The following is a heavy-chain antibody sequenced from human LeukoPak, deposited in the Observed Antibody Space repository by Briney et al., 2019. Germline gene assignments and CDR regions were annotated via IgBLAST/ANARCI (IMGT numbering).Heavy chain of an antibody. CDR1: GFTFSSYA. CDR3: AKASYCSSTSWYPSNPNWFDP. Sequence: PGGSLRLSCAASGFTFSSYAMSWVRQAPGKGLEWVSAISGSGGSTYYADSVKGRFTISRDNSKNTLYLQMNSLRAEDTAVYYCAKASYCSSTSWYPSNPNWFDPWGQGTLVTVSS. V-gene: IGHV3-23*01. CDR2: ISGSGGST. D-gene: IGHD2-2*01. J-gene: IGHJ5*02.